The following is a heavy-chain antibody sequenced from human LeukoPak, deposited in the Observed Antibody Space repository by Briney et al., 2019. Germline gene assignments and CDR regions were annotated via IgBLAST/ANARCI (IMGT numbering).Heavy chain of an antibody. CDR3: AREASNSSGGDAFDI. CDR2: INHSGST. D-gene: IGHD6-6*01. J-gene: IGHJ3*02. Sequence: KPSETLSLTCAVYGGSFSGYSWIWIRQPPGKGLAWIGEINHSGSTNYNPSLKSRVTISVDASKNQFSLKLSSVTAADTAVYYCAREASNSSGGDAFDIWGQGTMVTVSS. CDR1: GGSFSGYS. V-gene: IGHV4-34*01.